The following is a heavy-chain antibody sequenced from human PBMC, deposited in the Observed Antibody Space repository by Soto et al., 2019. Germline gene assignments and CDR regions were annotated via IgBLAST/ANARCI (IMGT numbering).Heavy chain of an antibody. CDR3: AVEVMPVAGSFDY. CDR2: IIPIFGTA. CDR1: GGTFSSYA. J-gene: IGHJ4*02. D-gene: IGHD6-19*01. Sequence: SVKVSCKASGGTFSSYAISWVRQAPGQGLEWMGGIIPIFGTANYAQKFQGRVTITADESTSTAYMELSSLRSEDTAVYYCAVEVMPVAGSFDYWGQGTLVTVSS. V-gene: IGHV1-69*13.